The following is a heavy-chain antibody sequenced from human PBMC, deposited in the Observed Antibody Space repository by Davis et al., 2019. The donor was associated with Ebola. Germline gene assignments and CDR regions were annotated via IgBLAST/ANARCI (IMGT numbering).Heavy chain of an antibody. J-gene: IGHJ4*02. D-gene: IGHD3-3*01. CDR2: IKEDGGGK. CDR3: ASLEWAKPNY. Sequence: GESLKISCAASGFTFSNYAMNWVRQAPGKGLEGVASIKEDGGGKYYVDSVVGRFTISRDNAKNSLYLQMNNLRADDTAVYYCASLEWAKPNYWGQGTLVTVSS. CDR1: GFTFSNYA. V-gene: IGHV3-7*01.